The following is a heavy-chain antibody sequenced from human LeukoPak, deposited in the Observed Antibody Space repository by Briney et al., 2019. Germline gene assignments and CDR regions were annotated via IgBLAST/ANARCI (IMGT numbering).Heavy chain of an antibody. CDR2: IIPILGTA. V-gene: IGHV1-69*10. Sequence: ASVKVSCKTSGYTFTDYYMHWVRQAPGQGLEWMGGIIPILGTANYAQKFQGRVTITADKSTSTAYMELSSLRSEDTAVYYCAREPTVAAAGQSEFDYWGQGTLVTVSS. CDR3: AREPTVAAAGQSEFDY. D-gene: IGHD6-13*01. J-gene: IGHJ4*02. CDR1: GYTFTDYY.